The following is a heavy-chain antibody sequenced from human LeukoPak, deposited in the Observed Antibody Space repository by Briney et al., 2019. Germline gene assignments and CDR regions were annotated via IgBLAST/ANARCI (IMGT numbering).Heavy chain of an antibody. CDR2: FYYSGNT. Sequence: SETLSLTCTVSGGSISNYYWSWIRQPPGKGLEWIGDFYYSGNTNYNPSLKSRVTISVDTSKNQFSLKLSSVTAADTAVYYCARANLYSSCDYWGQGTLVTVSS. CDR3: ARANLYSSCDY. CDR1: GGSISNYY. V-gene: IGHV4-59*01. J-gene: IGHJ4*02. D-gene: IGHD6-6*01.